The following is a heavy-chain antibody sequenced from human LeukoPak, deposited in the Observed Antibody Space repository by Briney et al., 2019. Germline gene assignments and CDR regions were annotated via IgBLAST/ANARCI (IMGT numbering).Heavy chain of an antibody. CDR3: ARDPGVAIFGVVEYYFDY. Sequence: AGGSLRLSCAASGFTFSSYSMNWVRQAPGKGLEWVSSISSSSSYIYYADSVKGRFTISRDNAKNSLYLQMNSLRAEDMAVYYCARDPGVAIFGVVEYYFDYWGQGTLVTVSS. CDR2: ISSSSSYI. V-gene: IGHV3-21*01. J-gene: IGHJ4*02. D-gene: IGHD3-3*01. CDR1: GFTFSSYS.